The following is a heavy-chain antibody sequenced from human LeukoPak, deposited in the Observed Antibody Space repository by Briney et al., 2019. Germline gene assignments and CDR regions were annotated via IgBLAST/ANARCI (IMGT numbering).Heavy chain of an antibody. CDR3: ARSYSGYDPLHFDY. J-gene: IGHJ4*02. CDR2: ISAYNGNT. Sequence: ASVKVSCKASGYTFTSYGISWVRQAPGQGLEWMGWISAYNGNTNYAQKLQGRVTMTIDTSTSTAYMELRSLRSDDTAVYYCARSYSGYDPLHFDYWGQGTLVTVSS. CDR1: GYTFTSYG. V-gene: IGHV1-18*01. D-gene: IGHD5-12*01.